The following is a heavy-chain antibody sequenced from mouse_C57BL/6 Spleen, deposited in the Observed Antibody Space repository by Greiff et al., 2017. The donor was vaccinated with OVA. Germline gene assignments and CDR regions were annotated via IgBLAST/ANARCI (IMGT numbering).Heavy chain of an antibody. J-gene: IGHJ2*01. Sequence: QVTLKESGPGILQPSQTLSLTCSFSGFSLSTFGMGVGWIRQPSGQGLEWLAHIWWDDDKYYNPALKSQLTISKDTSKNQVFLKIGNVDTADTATYYCARYYDGCFDYWGQGTTLTVSS. CDR2: IWWDDDK. V-gene: IGHV8-8*01. D-gene: IGHD2-3*01. CDR1: GFSLSTFGMG. CDR3: ARYYDGCFDY.